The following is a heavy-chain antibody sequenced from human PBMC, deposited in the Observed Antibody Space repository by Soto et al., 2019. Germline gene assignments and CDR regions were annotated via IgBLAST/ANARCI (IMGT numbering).Heavy chain of an antibody. D-gene: IGHD3-3*01. CDR2: IYWDDDK. Sequence: QITLNESGPTQVKPRQTLTLTCTFSGFSLTTSGVGVGWIRQSPGKAPEWLALIYWDDDKRYSPSLKSRLTINKDTSKNQVVLTMADLDPADTAPYYCAPRVLRTVFGLVTTTAIYFDFWGQGTPVAVSS. CDR3: APRVLRTVFGLVTTTAIYFDF. V-gene: IGHV2-5*02. J-gene: IGHJ4*02. CDR1: GFSLTTSGVG.